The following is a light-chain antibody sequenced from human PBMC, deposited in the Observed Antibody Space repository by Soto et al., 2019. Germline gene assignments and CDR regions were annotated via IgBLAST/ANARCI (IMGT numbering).Light chain of an antibody. Sequence: QSALTQPRSVSGSPGQSVTISCTGTSSDVGGYNYVSWYQQHPGKAPKLFIYDVTERPSGVPDHFSASKSGNTASLTISGLQAEDEADYYCSSYAGSDTMIFGGGTKLTVL. J-gene: IGLJ2*01. CDR1: SSDVGGYNY. CDR2: DVT. V-gene: IGLV2-11*01. CDR3: SSYAGSDTMI.